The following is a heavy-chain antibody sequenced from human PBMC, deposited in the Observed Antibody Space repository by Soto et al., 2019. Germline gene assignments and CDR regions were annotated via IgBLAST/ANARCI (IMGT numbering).Heavy chain of an antibody. J-gene: IGHJ4*02. D-gene: IGHD4-17*01. Sequence: QLQLQESGPGLVKPSETLSLTCTVSDGSISSSSYYWGWIRHPPGKGLEWIGSIYYSGSTYYNPSLKSRVTISVDTSKNQFSLKLSSVTAADTAVYYCARLYGDQGIWGQGTLVTVSS. CDR1: DGSISSSSYY. CDR2: IYYSGST. V-gene: IGHV4-39*01. CDR3: ARLYGDQGI.